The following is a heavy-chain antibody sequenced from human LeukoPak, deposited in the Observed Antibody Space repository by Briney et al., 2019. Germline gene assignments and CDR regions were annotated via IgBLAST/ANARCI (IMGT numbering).Heavy chain of an antibody. D-gene: IGHD3-3*01. V-gene: IGHV4-39*07. CDR1: GGSISSSSYY. CDR2: IYYSGST. J-gene: IGHJ5*02. Sequence: SETLSLTCTVSGGSISSSSYYWGWIRQPPGKGLEWIGSIYYSGSTYYNPSLKSRVTISVDTSKNQFSLKLSSVTAADTAEYYCARAGITIFGVVIISVFDPWGQGTLVTVSS. CDR3: ARAGITIFGVVIISVFDP.